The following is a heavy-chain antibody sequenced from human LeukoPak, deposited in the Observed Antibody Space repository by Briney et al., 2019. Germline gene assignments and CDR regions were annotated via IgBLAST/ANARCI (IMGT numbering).Heavy chain of an antibody. J-gene: IGHJ3*02. CDR2: IYYSGST. CDR3: ARHRGIAVAGPKPKAFDI. D-gene: IGHD6-19*01. CDR1: GGSISSYY. V-gene: IGHV4-59*08. Sequence: SETLSLTCTVSGGSISSYYWSWIRQPPGKGLEWIGYIYYSGSTNYNPSLKSRVTISVDTSKNQFSLKLSSVTAADTAVYYCARHRGIAVAGPKPKAFDIWGQGTMVTVSS.